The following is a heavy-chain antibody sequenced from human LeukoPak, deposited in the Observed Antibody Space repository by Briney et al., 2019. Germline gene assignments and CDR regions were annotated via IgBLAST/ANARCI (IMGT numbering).Heavy chain of an antibody. CDR1: GFTFSTYW. Sequence: GGSLRLSCAASGFTFSTYWMHWVRQAPGKGLVWVSRIKSDGGTNYADSVKGRFTISRDNAKKTVSLQMSSLRPEDTGVYYCARAPSEIGGYYPEYFRHWGQGTLVTVSS. D-gene: IGHD3-22*01. J-gene: IGHJ1*01. CDR2: IKSDGGT. V-gene: IGHV3-74*01. CDR3: ARAPSEIGGYYPEYFRH.